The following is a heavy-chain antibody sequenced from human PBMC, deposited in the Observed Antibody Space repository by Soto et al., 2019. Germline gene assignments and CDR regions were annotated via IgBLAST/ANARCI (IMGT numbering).Heavy chain of an antibody. D-gene: IGHD6-6*01. J-gene: IGHJ6*02. Sequence: QVQLEQSGAEVKKPGASVTVACKASEYTFTGYDINWVRQAPGQGLEWMGWMNTNSGKTGYTQKFQGRVTMTRNTSISTAYMELSSLRSEDTAVYYCARVSAALGMDVWGQGTTVTVSS. CDR2: MNTNSGKT. CDR3: ARVSAALGMDV. V-gene: IGHV1-8*01. CDR1: EYTFTGYD.